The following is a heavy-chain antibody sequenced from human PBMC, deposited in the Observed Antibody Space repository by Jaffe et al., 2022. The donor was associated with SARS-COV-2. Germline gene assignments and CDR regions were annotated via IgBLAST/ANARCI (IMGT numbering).Heavy chain of an antibody. CDR2: INPGNGDT. D-gene: IGHD3-16*01. J-gene: IGHJ6*02. V-gene: IGHV1-3*01. CDR1: GYTFSSYG. Sequence: QVQLLQSGGEVKKPGAPVKVSCKGSGYTFSSYGIHWMRQAPGQGLEWLGWINPGNGDTKNSQRFQGRLTIARDTPASAVYMELSSPRSEDTAVYYCARDLGGLGIYYYGMDVWGQGTTVTVSS. CDR3: ARDLGGLGIYYYGMDV.